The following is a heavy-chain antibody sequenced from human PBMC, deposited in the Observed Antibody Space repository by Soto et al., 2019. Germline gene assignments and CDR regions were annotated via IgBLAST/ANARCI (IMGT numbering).Heavy chain of an antibody. J-gene: IGHJ6*02. V-gene: IGHV4-31*03. CDR1: GGSVSSGGNY. D-gene: IGHD3-10*01. CDR3: ARSXQFGDWPRQHYYYGMEV. CDR2: IYYRGST. Sequence: SETLSLTCTVSGGSVSSGGNYWGWIRQHPEKGLEWIGSIYYRGSTYYNPSLRSRVSISVDTSKNQFSLKLTSVTAADTAVYYCARSXQFGDWPRQHYYYGMEVWGQGTTVTVTS.